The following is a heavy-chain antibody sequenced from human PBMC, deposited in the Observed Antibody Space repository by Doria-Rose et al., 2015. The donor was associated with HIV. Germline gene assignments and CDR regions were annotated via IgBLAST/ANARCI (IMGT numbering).Heavy chain of an antibody. CDR1: GVSLSSPGMG. CDR3: ARIKSSRWYHKYYFDF. CDR2: IFSDDEG. V-gene: IGHV2-26*01. D-gene: IGHD6-13*01. J-gene: IGHJ4*02. Sequence: QVTLKESGPVLVEPTETLTLTCTVSGVSLSSPGMGVSWIRQPPGEALEWLANIFSDDEGSYKTSLKSRLTISRGTSKSQVVLTMTDMDPVDTATYYCARIKSSRWYHKYYFDFWGQGTLVIVSA.